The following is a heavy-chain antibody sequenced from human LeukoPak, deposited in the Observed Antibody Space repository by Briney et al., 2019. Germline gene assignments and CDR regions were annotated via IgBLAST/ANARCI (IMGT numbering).Heavy chain of an antibody. Sequence: PGGSLRLSCAASGFTFSSYAMSWVRQAPGKGLEWVSAISGSGGSTYYADSAKGRFTISSDNSKNTLYLQMNSLRAEDTAVYYCAKVGSAGAYYYYYMDVWGKGTTVTVSS. D-gene: IGHD4/OR15-4a*01. V-gene: IGHV3-23*01. J-gene: IGHJ6*03. CDR2: ISGSGGST. CDR3: AKVGSAGAYYYYYMDV. CDR1: GFTFSSYA.